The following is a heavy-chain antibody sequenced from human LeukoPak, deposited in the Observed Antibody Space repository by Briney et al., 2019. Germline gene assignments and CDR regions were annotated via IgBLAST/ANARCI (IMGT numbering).Heavy chain of an antibody. J-gene: IGHJ5*02. D-gene: IGHD4-23*01. CDR3: ARDNSVEDTAWWFDP. V-gene: IGHV3-21*04. CDR2: ISSGSTYI. CDR1: GFTFSSYS. Sequence: GGSLRLSCAASGFTFSSYSMNWVRQAPGKGLEWVSSISSGSTYIYYADTLKGRFTISRDNAKNSLYLQMNSLRAEDTAVYYCARDNSVEDTAWWFDPWGQGTLVTVSS.